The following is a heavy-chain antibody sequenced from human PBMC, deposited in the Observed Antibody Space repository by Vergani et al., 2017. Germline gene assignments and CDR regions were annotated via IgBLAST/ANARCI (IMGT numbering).Heavy chain of an antibody. CDR1: GFTFSSYA. CDR3: AKALYSNYGGDAFDI. V-gene: IGHV3-30*04. Sequence: QVQLVESGGGVVQPGRSLRLSCAASGFTFSSYAMHWVRQAPGKGLEWVAVISYDGSNKYYADSVKGRFTISRDNSKNTLYLQMNSLRAEDTAVYYCAKALYSNYGGDAFDIWGQGTMVTVSS. CDR2: ISYDGSNK. D-gene: IGHD4-11*01. J-gene: IGHJ3*02.